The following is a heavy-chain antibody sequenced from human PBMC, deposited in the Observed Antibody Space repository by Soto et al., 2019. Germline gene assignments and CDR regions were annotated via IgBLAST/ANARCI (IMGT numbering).Heavy chain of an antibody. CDR1: GFSLSTSGVG. J-gene: IGHJ4*02. D-gene: IGHD3-22*01. CDR3: AHTYYYDSSGYELDD. Sequence: SGPTLVNPTQTLTLTCTFSGFSLSTSGVGVGWIRQPPGKALEWLSLIYWDDDKRYSPSLKSRLTITKDTSKNQVVLTMTNMEPVDTATYSCAHTYYYDSSGYELDDWGQGTLVTSPQ. V-gene: IGHV2-5*02. CDR2: IYWDDDK.